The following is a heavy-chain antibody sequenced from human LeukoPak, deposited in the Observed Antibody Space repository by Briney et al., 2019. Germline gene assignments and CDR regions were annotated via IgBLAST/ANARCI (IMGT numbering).Heavy chain of an antibody. CDR2: IKEDGSEK. CDR3: SRHTSSWHAMDV. J-gene: IGHJ6*02. D-gene: IGHD6-13*01. CDR1: GFTVSSYW. Sequence: GGSLRLSCAASGFTVSSYWMRWVRQAPGKGLEWVATIKEDGSEKYYVDSVKGRFTISRDNAKSSLYLQMNSLRAEDTAVYYCSRHTSSWHAMDVWGQGTTVTVSS. V-gene: IGHV3-7*02.